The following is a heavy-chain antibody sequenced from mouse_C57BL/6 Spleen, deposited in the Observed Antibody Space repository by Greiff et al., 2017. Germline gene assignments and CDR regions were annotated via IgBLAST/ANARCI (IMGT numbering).Heavy chain of an antibody. V-gene: IGHV1-52*01. D-gene: IGHD2-4*01. J-gene: IGHJ3*01. CDR1: GYTFTSYW. CDR3: ARVVNYDSWFAY. CDR2: IDPSDSET. Sequence: QVQLQQPGAELVRPGSSVKLSCKASGYTFTSYWMHWVKQRPIQGLEWIGNIDPSDSETHYNQKFKDKATLTVDKSSSTAYMQLSSLTSEDSSVYYCARVVNYDSWFAYWGQGTLVTVSA.